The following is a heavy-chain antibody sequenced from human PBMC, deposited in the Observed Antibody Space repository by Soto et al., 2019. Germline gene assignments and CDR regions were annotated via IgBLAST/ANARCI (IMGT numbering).Heavy chain of an antibody. Sequence: QVQLQESGPGLVKPSQTLSLTCTVSGGSISSGGYYWSWIRQHPGKGLEWIGYIYYSGSTYYNPSLKSRVTISVDTSKNQCSLKLSSVTAADTAVYYCARAVGCGGDCYNPLMPLDYWGQGTLVTVSS. D-gene: IGHD2-21*02. CDR3: ARAVGCGGDCYNPLMPLDY. CDR1: GGSISSGGYY. V-gene: IGHV4-31*03. J-gene: IGHJ4*02. CDR2: IYYSGST.